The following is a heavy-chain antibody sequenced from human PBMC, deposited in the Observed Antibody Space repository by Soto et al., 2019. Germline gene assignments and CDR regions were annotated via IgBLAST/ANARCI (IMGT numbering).Heavy chain of an antibody. D-gene: IGHD1-7*01. J-gene: IGHJ6*03. CDR2: IYYSGST. CDR1: GGSISSSSYY. Sequence: SETLSLTCTVSGGSISSSSYYWGWIRQPPGKGLEWIGSIYYSGSTYYNPSLKSRVTISVDTSKNQFSLKLSSVTAADTAVYYCRGITGTTGHYYYYMDVWGKGTTVTVSS. V-gene: IGHV4-39*01. CDR3: RGITGTTGHYYYYMDV.